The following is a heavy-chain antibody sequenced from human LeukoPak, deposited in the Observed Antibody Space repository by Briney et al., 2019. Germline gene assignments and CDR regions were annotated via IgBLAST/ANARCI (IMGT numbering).Heavy chain of an antibody. CDR3: ARVLYYYDSSGYYDY. CDR2: INPNSGGT. CDR1: GYAFTGYY. D-gene: IGHD3-22*01. V-gene: IGHV1-2*02. J-gene: IGHJ4*02. Sequence: ASVKVSCKASGYAFTGYYMHWVRQAPGQGLEWMGWINPNSGGTNYAQKFQGRVTMTRDTSISTAYMELSRLRSDDTAVYYCARVLYYYDSSGYYDYWGQGTLVTVSS.